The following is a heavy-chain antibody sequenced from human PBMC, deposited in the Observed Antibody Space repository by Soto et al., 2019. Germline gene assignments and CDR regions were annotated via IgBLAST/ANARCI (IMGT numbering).Heavy chain of an antibody. Sequence: QVQLQESGPGLVKPSETLSLTCTVSGGSISGHYWSWIRQPPGKGLESISFIHDTERTDYNPSLKSRLTTAVDTSKNQFYLKMNAVTAADTAVYYCARGGWYLDYWGQGTLVPVSS. CDR2: IHDTERT. CDR1: GGSISGHY. D-gene: IGHD6-19*01. V-gene: IGHV4-59*11. CDR3: ARGGWYLDY. J-gene: IGHJ4*02.